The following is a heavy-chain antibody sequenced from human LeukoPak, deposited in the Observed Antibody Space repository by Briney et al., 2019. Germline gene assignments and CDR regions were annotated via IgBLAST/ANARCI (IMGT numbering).Heavy chain of an antibody. CDR1: GGSISSYY. D-gene: IGHD6-13*01. V-gene: IGHV4-59*01. CDR3: ARSASSTWPGAWYFDL. CDR2: IYYSGST. J-gene: IGHJ2*01. Sequence: SETLSLTCTVSGGSISSYYWNWIRQPPGKGLEWIGYIYYSGSTSYNPSLKSRVTISVDTSKNQFSLKLSSVTAADTVVYCCARSASSTWPGAWYFDLWGRGTLVTVSS.